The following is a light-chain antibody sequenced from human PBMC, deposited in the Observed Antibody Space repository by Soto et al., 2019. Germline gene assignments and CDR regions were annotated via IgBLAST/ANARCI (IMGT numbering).Light chain of an antibody. V-gene: IGKV3-20*01. CDR3: QQYGSSPPRT. Sequence: EIVLTQSPGTLSLSPGERATLSCRASQNISSSYLAWYQQKPGQAPRLLIYGASSRATGTPDRFSGSGSGTDFTLTISRLEPEDFAVYYCQQYGSSPPRTFGQGTKVEIK. J-gene: IGKJ1*01. CDR2: GAS. CDR1: QNISSSY.